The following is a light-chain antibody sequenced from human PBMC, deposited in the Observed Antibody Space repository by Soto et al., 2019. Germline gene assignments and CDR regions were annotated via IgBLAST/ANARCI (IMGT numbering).Light chain of an antibody. CDR1: QSISTTY. J-gene: IGKJ1*01. Sequence: VLTQSPGALSLSPGERATLSCRASQSISTTYLAWYQQKPGQAPTLLIYGASTRATGIPARFSGSGSGTEFTLTISSLQSEDFAVYYCQQYNNWPRTFGQGTKVDIK. V-gene: IGKV3-15*01. CDR3: QQYNNWPRT. CDR2: GAS.